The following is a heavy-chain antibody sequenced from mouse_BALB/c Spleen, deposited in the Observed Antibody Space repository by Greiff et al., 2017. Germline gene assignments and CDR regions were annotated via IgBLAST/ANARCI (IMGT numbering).Heavy chain of an antibody. CDR3: ARHEDPLYGNSYYAMDY. Sequence: VKLMESGAELVKPGASVKLSCKASGYTFTEYTIHWVKQRSGQGLEWIGWFYPGSGSIKYNEKFKDKATLTADKSSSTVYMELSRLTSEDSAVYFCARHEDPLYGNSYYAMDYWGQGTSVTVSS. D-gene: IGHD2-10*02. CDR2: FYPGSGSI. CDR1: GYTFTEYT. V-gene: IGHV1-62-2*01. J-gene: IGHJ4*01.